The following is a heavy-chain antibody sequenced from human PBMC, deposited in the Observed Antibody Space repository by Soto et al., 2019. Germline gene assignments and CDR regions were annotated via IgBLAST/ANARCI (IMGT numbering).Heavy chain of an antibody. Sequence: QVQLQESGPGLVKPSETLSLSCGVSGGSISQYYWSWIRQPAGKGLEWIGRIYSGGSTNYNPSLERRVTMSVETSKDKFSLKLGSVTAADTAVYYCARGPGGFGDFSLDYWGQGTLVTVSS. CDR2: IYSGGST. CDR3: ARGPGGFGDFSLDY. J-gene: IGHJ4*02. D-gene: IGHD3-10*01. CDR1: GGSISQYY. V-gene: IGHV4-4*07.